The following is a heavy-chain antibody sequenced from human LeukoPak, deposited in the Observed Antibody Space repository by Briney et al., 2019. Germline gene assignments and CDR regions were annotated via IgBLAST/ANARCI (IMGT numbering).Heavy chain of an antibody. CDR2: IYSSGDS. Sequence: GGSLRLSCAASGFTFSSKYMSWVRQTPGKGLQWVALIYSSGDSYTADSVKGRFTISRDDSENTLYLQMDSLRAEDTAVYYCATGYYFGSGSYGYLDYWGQGTLVTVSS. CDR1: GFTFSSKY. J-gene: IGHJ4*02. V-gene: IGHV3-53*01. D-gene: IGHD3-10*01. CDR3: ATGYYFGSGSYGYLDY.